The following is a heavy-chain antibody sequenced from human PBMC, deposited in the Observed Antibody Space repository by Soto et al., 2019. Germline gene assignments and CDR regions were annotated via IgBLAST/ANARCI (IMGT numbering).Heavy chain of an antibody. CDR1: GFTFSSYS. V-gene: IGHV3-21*01. D-gene: IGHD2-2*01. Sequence: KAGGSLRLSCAASGFTFSSYSMNWVRRAPGKGLEWVSSISSSSSYIYYADSVKGRFTISRDNAKNSLYLQMNSLRAEDTAVYYCARVIGYCSSTSCYYIDPWGQGTLVTVSS. J-gene: IGHJ5*02. CDR2: ISSSSSYI. CDR3: ARVIGYCSSTSCYYIDP.